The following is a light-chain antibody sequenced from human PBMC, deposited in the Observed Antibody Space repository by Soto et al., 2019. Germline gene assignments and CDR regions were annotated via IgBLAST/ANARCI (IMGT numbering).Light chain of an antibody. CDR3: QQYNSYSPWT. J-gene: IGKJ1*01. CDR2: DAS. V-gene: IGKV1-5*01. CDR1: QSISSW. Sequence: DIQMTQSPSTLSASVGERVTITCRASQSISSWLAWYQQKPGKAPKLLIYDASSLESGVPSRFSGSGSGTEFTLTISSLQPDDFATHYCQQYNSYSPWTFGQGTKVEIK.